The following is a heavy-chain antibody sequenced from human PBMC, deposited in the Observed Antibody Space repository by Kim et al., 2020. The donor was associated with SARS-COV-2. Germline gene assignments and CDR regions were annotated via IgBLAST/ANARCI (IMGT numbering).Heavy chain of an antibody. Sequence: TCPTSPKARIANSRDNSKNTLYLQMNSLRTEDTAVYYCFRGGVDFWGQGTLVTVSS. V-gene: IGHV3-74*03. J-gene: IGHJ4*02. D-gene: IGHD3-16*01. CDR3: FRGGVDF.